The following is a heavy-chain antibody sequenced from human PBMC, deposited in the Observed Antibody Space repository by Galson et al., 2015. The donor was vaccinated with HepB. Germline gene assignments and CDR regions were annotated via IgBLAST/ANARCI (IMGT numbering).Heavy chain of an antibody. V-gene: IGHV3-13*05. CDR3: ARERRSYYDSSGPISYYGMDV. Sequence: SLRLSCAASGFTFSSYDMHWVRQATGKGLEWVSAIGTAGDPYYPGSVKGRFTISRENAKNSLYLQMNSLRAGDTAVYYCARERRSYYDSSGPISYYGMDVWGQGTTVTVSS. CDR1: GFTFSSYD. D-gene: IGHD3-22*01. J-gene: IGHJ6*02. CDR2: IGTAGDP.